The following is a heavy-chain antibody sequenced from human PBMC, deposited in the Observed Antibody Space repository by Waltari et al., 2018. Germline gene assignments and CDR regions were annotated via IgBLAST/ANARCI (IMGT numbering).Heavy chain of an antibody. Sequence: QLQLQESGPGLVQPSETLSLTCTVSGGSIRSSSYHWGWLRQPPGKGLDWIGSIYYGGSTYYNPSLKSRVTISVDTSKHQFSLKLSSVTAADTAVYYCARHYYYDISSYYPNYFDYWGQGTLVTVSS. CDR3: ARHYYYDISSYYPNYFDY. CDR1: GGSIRSSSYH. J-gene: IGHJ4*02. D-gene: IGHD3-22*01. CDR2: IYYGGST. V-gene: IGHV4-39*01.